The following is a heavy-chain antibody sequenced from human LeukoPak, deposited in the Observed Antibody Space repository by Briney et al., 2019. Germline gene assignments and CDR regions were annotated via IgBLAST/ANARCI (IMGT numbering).Heavy chain of an antibody. V-gene: IGHV3-33*01. Sequence: PGGSLRLSCAASGFAFSSYGMHWVRQAPGKGLEWVAVIWYDGSNKYYADSVKGRFTISRDNSKNTLYLQMNSLRAEDTAVYYCARDLYYDSSGYGDYWGQGTLATVSS. D-gene: IGHD3-22*01. CDR2: IWYDGSNK. J-gene: IGHJ4*02. CDR1: GFAFSSYG. CDR3: ARDLYYDSSGYGDY.